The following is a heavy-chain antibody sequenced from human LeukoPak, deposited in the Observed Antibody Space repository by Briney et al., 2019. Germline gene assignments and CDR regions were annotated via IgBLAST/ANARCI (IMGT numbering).Heavy chain of an antibody. CDR1: GYTFTGYY. J-gene: IGHJ6*03. D-gene: IGHD6-6*01. CDR3: ARDWSIAARSRHYYYYYMDV. V-gene: IGHV1-2*02. CDR2: INPNSGGT. Sequence: ASVKVSCKASGYTFTGYYMHWVRQAPGQGLEWMGWINPNSGGTNYAQKFQGRVTMTRDTSISTAYMELSRLRSDGTAVYYCARDWSIAARSRHYYYYYMDVWGKGTTVTVSS.